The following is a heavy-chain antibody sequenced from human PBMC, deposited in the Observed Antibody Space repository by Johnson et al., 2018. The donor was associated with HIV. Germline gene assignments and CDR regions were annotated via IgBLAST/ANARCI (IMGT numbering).Heavy chain of an antibody. CDR3: AREGQEPPVQKDAFDI. Sequence: VQLVESGGGVARPGGSLRLSCAASGFTFDDYAMSWVRQGPGKGLEWVSGINWNGGSTGYADSVQGRFPISRDNAKNSLYLQMNSLRAEDTALYYCAREGQEPPVQKDAFDIWGQGTMVTVSS. D-gene: IGHD1-14*01. J-gene: IGHJ3*02. CDR2: INWNGGST. CDR1: GFTFDDYA. V-gene: IGHV3-20*04.